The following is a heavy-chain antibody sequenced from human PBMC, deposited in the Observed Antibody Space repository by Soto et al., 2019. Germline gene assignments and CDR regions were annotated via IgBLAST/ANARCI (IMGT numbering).Heavy chain of an antibody. CDR3: AKEGEHSSGWANFDY. J-gene: IGHJ4*02. Sequence: PGGSLRLSCAASGFTFSTYAMAWVRQAPGKGLEWVSGVSASGLNTDYADPVKGRFYISRDNSKNTLYLQMNSLRAEDTAVYYCAKEGEHSSGWANFDYWGQGTLVTVSS. D-gene: IGHD6-19*01. CDR2: VSASGLNT. CDR1: GFTFSTYA. V-gene: IGHV3-23*01.